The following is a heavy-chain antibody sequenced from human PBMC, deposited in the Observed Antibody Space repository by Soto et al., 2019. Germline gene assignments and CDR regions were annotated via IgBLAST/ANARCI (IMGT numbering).Heavy chain of an antibody. J-gene: IGHJ3*01. V-gene: IGHV3-23*01. D-gene: IGHD3-10*01. CDR3: AKRFFGSGSPPGAFDV. CDR1: GFTFGDSY. CDR2: ISGSGNGA. Sequence: PGGSLRLSCAGSGFTFGDSYMSWIRQAPGKGLEWVSFISGSGNGAYYADSVKGRFTISRDNSKNTLYVQMNNLRVEDTAIYYCAKRFFGSGSPPGAFDVWGQGTMVTVSS.